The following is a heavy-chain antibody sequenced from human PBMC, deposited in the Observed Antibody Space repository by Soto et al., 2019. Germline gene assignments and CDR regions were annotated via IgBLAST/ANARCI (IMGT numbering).Heavy chain of an antibody. CDR3: AREPRYCRGGSCSITGDAFDI. J-gene: IGHJ3*02. Sequence: GGSLRLSCAPSGFIVSDTSMTWVRQAQGKGLKLVSVISNRGDTYYADSVKGRFSLSRDISTNTLHLQMNSLSAEDTAVYYCAREPRYCRGGSCSITGDAFDIWGQGTMVTVSS. V-gene: IGHV3-66*01. CDR2: ISNRGDT. D-gene: IGHD2-15*01. CDR1: GFIVSDTS.